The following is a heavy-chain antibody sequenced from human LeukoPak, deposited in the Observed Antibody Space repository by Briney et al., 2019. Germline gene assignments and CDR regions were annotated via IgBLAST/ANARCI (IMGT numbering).Heavy chain of an antibody. CDR1: DGSISSYY. D-gene: IGHD3-16*01. V-gene: IGHV4-4*07. Sequence: PSETLSLTCSVSDGSISSYYWSWPRQPAGKSLEWIGRIYTSGSPSYNPSLKSRVTMSLDTSKKQFSLKLNSVTAADTAVYYCARERGNYGMDVWGQGTTVTVSS. J-gene: IGHJ6*02. CDR2: IYTSGSP. CDR3: ARERGNYGMDV.